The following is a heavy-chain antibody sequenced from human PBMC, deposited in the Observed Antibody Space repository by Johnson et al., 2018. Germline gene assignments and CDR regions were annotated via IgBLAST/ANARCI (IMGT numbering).Heavy chain of an antibody. Sequence: QVQLQQWGAGLLKXSETLSLTCAVYGGSFSGYYWSWIRQPPGKGLEWIGEINPSGSTNYNPSLKSRVTISVDTSKNQFPLKLSPVTDADTGGYYCARAYGDYVDYYYYYYMDVWGKGTTVTVSS. CDR3: ARAYGDYVDYYYYYYMDV. CDR2: INPSGST. CDR1: GGSFSGYY. V-gene: IGHV4-34*01. J-gene: IGHJ6*03. D-gene: IGHD4-17*01.